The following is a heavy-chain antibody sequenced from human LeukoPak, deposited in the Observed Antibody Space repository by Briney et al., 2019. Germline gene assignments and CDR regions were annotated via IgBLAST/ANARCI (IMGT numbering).Heavy chain of an antibody. J-gene: IGHJ5*02. D-gene: IGHD5-12*01. V-gene: IGHV4-59*08. CDR3: ARQKWLRQGDNWFDP. Sequence: SETLSLTCTVSGGSISSYYWSWIRQPPGKGLEWIGYIYYSGSTNYNPSLKSRVTISVDTSKNQFSLKLSSVTAADTAVYYCARQKWLRQGDNWFDPWGQGTLVTVSP. CDR1: GGSISSYY. CDR2: IYYSGST.